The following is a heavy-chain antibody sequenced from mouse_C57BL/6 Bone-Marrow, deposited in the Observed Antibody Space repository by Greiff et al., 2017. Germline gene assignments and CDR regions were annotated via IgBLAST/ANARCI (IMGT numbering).Heavy chain of an antibody. CDR1: GYTFTSYW. V-gene: IGHV1-69*01. J-gene: IGHJ3*01. D-gene: IGHD1-1*01. CDR2: IDPSDSYT. Sequence: VQLQQPGAELVMPGASVKLSCKASGYTFTSYWMHWVKQRPGQGLEWIGEIDPSDSYTNYNQKFKGKSTLTVDKSSCTAYMQLSSLTSEDSAVYYCARERLTVDPWFAYWGQGTLVTVSA. CDR3: ARERLTVDPWFAY.